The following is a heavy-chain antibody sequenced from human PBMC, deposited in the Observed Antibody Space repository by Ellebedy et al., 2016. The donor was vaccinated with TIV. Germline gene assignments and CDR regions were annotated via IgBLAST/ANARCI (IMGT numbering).Heavy chain of an antibody. J-gene: IGHJ6*02. CDR3: VKGGSGSYHYYYGMDV. CDR1: GFTFSSYA. V-gene: IGHV3-64D*06. Sequence: PGGSLRLSCSASGFTFSSYAMHWVPQAPGKGLEYVSAISSNGGSTYYADSVKGRFTISRYNSKNTLYLQMSSLRAEDTAVYYCVKGGSGSYHYYYGMDVWGQGTTVTVSS. CDR2: ISSNGGST. D-gene: IGHD3-10*01.